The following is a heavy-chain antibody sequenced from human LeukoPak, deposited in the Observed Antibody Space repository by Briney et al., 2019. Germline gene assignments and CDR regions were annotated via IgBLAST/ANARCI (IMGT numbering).Heavy chain of an antibody. D-gene: IGHD3-10*01. CDR2: CGGSGGPT. Sequence: GGSLRLSCAASGFTFSSYAMSWVRQAPGKGLEWVSACGGSGGPTYYADSVKGRFTISRDNSKNTLNLQMNSLRAEDTAIHYCAKDTMVRGLYDYWGQGTLATVSS. J-gene: IGHJ4*02. CDR1: GFTFSSYA. V-gene: IGHV3-23*01. CDR3: AKDTMVRGLYDY.